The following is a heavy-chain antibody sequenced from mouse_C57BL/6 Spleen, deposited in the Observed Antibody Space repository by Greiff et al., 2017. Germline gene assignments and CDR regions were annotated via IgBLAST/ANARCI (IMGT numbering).Heavy chain of an antibody. J-gene: IGHJ1*03. CDR1: GYTFTSYR. D-gene: IGHD2-14*01. Sequence: QVPLQPPGAELVKPGASVKLSCQASGYTFTSYRMPWVKQRPGQGLEWIRMIHPNSGSTNYNEKFKSKATLTVDKSSSTAYMPLSSLTSEDSAVYYCAREGRYEYFDVWGTGTTVTVSS. CDR3: AREGRYEYFDV. V-gene: IGHV1-64*01. CDR2: IHPNSGST.